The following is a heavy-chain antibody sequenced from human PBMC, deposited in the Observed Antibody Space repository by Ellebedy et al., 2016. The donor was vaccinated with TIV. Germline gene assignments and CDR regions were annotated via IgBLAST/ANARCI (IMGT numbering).Heavy chain of an antibody. D-gene: IGHD6-13*01. V-gene: IGHV4-59*08. Sequence: SETLSLTCAVSGGSISSSNWWSWIRQPPGKGLEWIGYIYYSGSTNYNPSLKSRVTISVDTSKNQFSLKLSSVTAADTAVYYCARSRSSYYYYYGMDVWGQGTTVTVSS. J-gene: IGHJ6*02. CDR2: IYYSGST. CDR3: ARSRSSYYYYYGMDV. CDR1: GGSISSSNW.